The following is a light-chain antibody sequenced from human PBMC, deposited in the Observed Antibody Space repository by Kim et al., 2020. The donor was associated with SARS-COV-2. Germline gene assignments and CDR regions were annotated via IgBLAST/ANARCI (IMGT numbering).Light chain of an antibody. J-gene: IGKJ1*01. V-gene: IGKV3-20*01. CDR3: QQYGTSPGT. CDR2: GAS. CDR1: QSVGDTY. Sequence: SPGERATLSCRASQSVGDTYLAWYQQRPGRTPRLLIYGASSRATGIPDRFRGSGSGADFTLSISVLEPEDFAVYYCQQYGTSPGTFGQGTKVDIK.